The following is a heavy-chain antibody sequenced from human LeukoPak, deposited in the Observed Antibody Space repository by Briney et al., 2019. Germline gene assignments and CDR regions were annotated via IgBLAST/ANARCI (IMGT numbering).Heavy chain of an antibody. J-gene: IGHJ4*02. CDR2: ISSSSSYI. CDR1: GFTFSSYS. D-gene: IGHD3-3*01. CDR3: ARDSTIFGVVANDY. V-gene: IGHV3-21*04. Sequence: GGSLRLSCAASGFTFSSYSMNWVRQAPGKGLEWVSSISSSSSYIYYADSVKGRFTISRDNAKNSLYLQMNSLRAEDTAVYYCARDSTIFGVVANDYWGQGTLVTVSS.